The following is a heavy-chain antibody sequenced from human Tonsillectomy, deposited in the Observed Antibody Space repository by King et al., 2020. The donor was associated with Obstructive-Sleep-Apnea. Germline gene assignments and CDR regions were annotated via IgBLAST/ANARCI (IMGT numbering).Heavy chain of an antibody. V-gene: IGHV3-72*01. Sequence: VQLVESGGGLVQPGGSLRLSCAASGFTFSDHYMDWVRQAPGKGLEWVGRTRNKANTYTTEYAASVKGRFTISRDDSKNSLYLQMNSLKTEDTAVYYCARVVGYGDLDSWGQGTLVTVSS. J-gene: IGHJ4*02. D-gene: IGHD4-17*01. CDR2: TRNKANTYTT. CDR1: GFTFSDHY. CDR3: ARVVGYGDLDS.